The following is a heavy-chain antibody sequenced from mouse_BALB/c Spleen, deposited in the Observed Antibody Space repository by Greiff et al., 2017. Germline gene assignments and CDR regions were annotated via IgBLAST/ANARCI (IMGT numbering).Heavy chain of an antibody. CDR1: GFTFSNYW. V-gene: IGHV6-6*02. CDR3: TRHDRYDGFAY. CDR2: IRLKSNNYAT. Sequence: EVKVEESGGGLVQPGGSMKLSCVASGFTFSNYWMNWVRQSPEKGLEWVAEIRLKSNNYATHYAESVKGRFTISRDDSKSSVYLQMNNLRAEDTGIYYCTRHDRYDGFAYWGQGTLVTVSA. D-gene: IGHD2-14*01. J-gene: IGHJ3*01.